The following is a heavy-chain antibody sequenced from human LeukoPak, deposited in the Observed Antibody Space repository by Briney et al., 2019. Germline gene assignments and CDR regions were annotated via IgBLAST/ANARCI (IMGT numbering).Heavy chain of an antibody. Sequence: SQTLSLTCTVSGGSISSGGYYWSWIRQPPGKGLEWIGYIYHSGSTYYNPSLKSRVTISVDRSKNQFSLKLSSVTAADTAVYYCAREISLRSAALDYWGQGTLVTVSS. D-gene: IGHD3-3*01. J-gene: IGHJ4*02. V-gene: IGHV4-30-2*01. CDR3: AREISLRSAALDY. CDR2: IYHSGST. CDR1: GGSISSGGYY.